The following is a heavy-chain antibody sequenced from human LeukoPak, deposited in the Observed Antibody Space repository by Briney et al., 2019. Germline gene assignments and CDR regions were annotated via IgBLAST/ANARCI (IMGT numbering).Heavy chain of an antibody. CDR1: GGSFSGYY. D-gene: IGHD2-15*01. V-gene: IGHV4-34*01. CDR2: INHSGST. Sequence: PSETLSLTCAVYGGSFSGYYWSWIRQPPGKGLEWIGEINHSGSTNYNPSLKSRVTISVDTSKNQFSLKLSSVTAADTAVYYCARRGRVLYDYWGQGTLVTVSS. J-gene: IGHJ4*02. CDR3: ARRGRVLYDY.